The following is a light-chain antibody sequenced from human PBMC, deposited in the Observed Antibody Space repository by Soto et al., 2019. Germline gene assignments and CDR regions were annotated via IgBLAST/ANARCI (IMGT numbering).Light chain of an antibody. J-gene: IGKJ5*01. CDR1: QSLTSIY. CDR3: QQYGTSPIA. Sequence: EIVLTQSPGTLSLSPGERATLSCRASQSLTSIYLAWYQQKTGQAPRLLIYSISSRATGIPDRFSGSGSGTDFTLTISRLEPEDFAVYYCQQYGTSPIAFGQGTRLEIK. V-gene: IGKV3-20*01. CDR2: SIS.